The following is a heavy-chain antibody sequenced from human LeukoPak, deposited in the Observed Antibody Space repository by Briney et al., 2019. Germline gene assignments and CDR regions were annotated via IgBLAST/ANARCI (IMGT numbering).Heavy chain of an antibody. V-gene: IGHV1-2*02. D-gene: IGHD1-26*01. CDR2: INPNSGGT. Sequence: ASVKVSCKASGYTFTGYYMHWVRQAPGQGLEWMGWINPNSGGTNYAQKFQGRVTMTRDTSISTAYMELSRLRSDDTAVYYCARDVWYSGSYWDYWGQGTLVTVSS. J-gene: IGHJ4*02. CDR3: ARDVWYSGSYWDY. CDR1: GYTFTGYY.